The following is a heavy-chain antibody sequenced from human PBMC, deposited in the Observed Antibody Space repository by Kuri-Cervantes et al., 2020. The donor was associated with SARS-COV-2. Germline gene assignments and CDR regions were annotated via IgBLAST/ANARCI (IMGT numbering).Heavy chain of an antibody. Sequence: GGSLRLSCAASGFTFSDYAIDWVRQAPGKGLEWVAIISFDGRNTKYADSVKGRFTISRDNSKNVVYLQMNSLTLEDTAVYYCARDPYVGSGYYLLDFWGQGTLVTVSS. V-gene: IGHV3-30*04. D-gene: IGHD3-22*01. CDR1: GFTFSDYA. J-gene: IGHJ4*02. CDR3: ARDPYVGSGYYLLDF. CDR2: ISFDGRNT.